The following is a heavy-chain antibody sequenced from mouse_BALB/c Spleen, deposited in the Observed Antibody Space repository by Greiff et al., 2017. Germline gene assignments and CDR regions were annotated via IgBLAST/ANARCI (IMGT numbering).Heavy chain of an antibody. CDR1: GYAFTHYL. CDR2: INPGSGGT. J-gene: IGHJ2*01. V-gene: IGHV1-54*01. Sequence: VQLQQSGAELVRPGTSVKVSCKASGYAFTHYLIEWVKQRPGQGLEWIGVINPGSGGTNYNEKFKGKATLTADKSSSTAYMQLSSLTSDDSAVYFCARGTGTYYFDYWGQGTTLTVSS. D-gene: IGHD4-1*01. CDR3: ARGTGTYYFDY.